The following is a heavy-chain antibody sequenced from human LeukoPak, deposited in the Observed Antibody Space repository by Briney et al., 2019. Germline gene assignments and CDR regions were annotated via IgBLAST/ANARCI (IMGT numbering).Heavy chain of an antibody. V-gene: IGHV4-59*01. D-gene: IGHD1-26*01. CDR1: GGSISSYY. Sequence: RPSETLSLTCTVSGGSISSYYWSWIRQPPGKGLEWIGYIYYSGSTNYNPSLKSRVNISVDTSKNQFSLKLSSVTAADTAVYYCARCIVGATTSFDYWGQGTLVTVSS. CDR2: IYYSGST. J-gene: IGHJ4*02. CDR3: ARCIVGATTSFDY.